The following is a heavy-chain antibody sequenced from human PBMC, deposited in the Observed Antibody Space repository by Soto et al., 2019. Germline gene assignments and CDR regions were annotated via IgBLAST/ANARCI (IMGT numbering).Heavy chain of an antibody. Sequence: EVQLVESGGGLVKPGGSLRLSCAASGFTFSSYSMNGVRQAPGKGLECVSSISSSSSYIYYADSVKGRFTISRDNAKNSLYMEMNSLRAGDTAVYYCARDPDTAMVTGYYYYGMDVWGQGNTVTVSS. CDR1: GFTFSSYS. CDR2: ISSSSSYI. D-gene: IGHD5-18*01. J-gene: IGHJ6*02. CDR3: ARDPDTAMVTGYYYYGMDV. V-gene: IGHV3-21*01.